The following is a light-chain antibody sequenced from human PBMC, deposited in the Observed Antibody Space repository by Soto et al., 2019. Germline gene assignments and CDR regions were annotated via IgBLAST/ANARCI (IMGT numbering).Light chain of an antibody. CDR2: AAS. V-gene: IGKV1-12*01. Sequence: DIRMTQSPSSVSASVGDRVTITCRASQNINSWLIWFQQKPGKAPKMVIYAASNLQSGVPSRFSGTGSGTDFTLTISSLQPEDFATYYCQQANSFPPTFGGGTTVEVK. J-gene: IGKJ4*01. CDR1: QNINSW. CDR3: QQANSFPPT.